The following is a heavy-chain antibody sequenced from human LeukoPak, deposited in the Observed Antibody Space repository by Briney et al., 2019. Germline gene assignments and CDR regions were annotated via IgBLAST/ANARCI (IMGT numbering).Heavy chain of an antibody. CDR2: IIPIFGTA. Sequence: GASVTVSCKASGGTFISYAISWVRQAPGQGLEWMGGIIPIFGTANYAQKFQGRATITADESTSTAYMELSSLRSEDTAVYYCARVEEYSGYDLWGQGTLVTVSS. D-gene: IGHD5-12*01. CDR3: ARVEEYSGYDL. CDR1: GGTFISYA. J-gene: IGHJ5*02. V-gene: IGHV1-69*13.